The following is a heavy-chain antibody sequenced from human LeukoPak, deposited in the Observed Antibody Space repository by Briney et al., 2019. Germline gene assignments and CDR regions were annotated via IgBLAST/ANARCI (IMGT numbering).Heavy chain of an antibody. CDR2: MNPNSGNT. CDR3: ARAYYYGSGIYYPPDY. CDR1: GYTFTSYD. D-gene: IGHD3-10*01. Sequence: ASVKVSCKASGYTFTSYDINWVRQATGQGLEWMGWMNPNSGNTGYAQKFQGRVTMTRNTSISTAYMELSSLRSEDTAVYYCARAYYYGSGIYYPPDYWGQGTLVTVSS. V-gene: IGHV1-8*01. J-gene: IGHJ4*02.